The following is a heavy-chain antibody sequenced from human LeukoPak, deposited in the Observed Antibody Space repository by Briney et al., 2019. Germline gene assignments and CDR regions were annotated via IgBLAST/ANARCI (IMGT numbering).Heavy chain of an antibody. V-gene: IGHV1-69*13. Sequence: ASVKVSCKASGGTFSSYAISWVRQAPGQGLEWMGGIIPIFGTANYARKFQGRVTITADESTSTAYMELSSLRSEDTAVYYCARATYYYDSSGYWHFDYWGQGTLVTVSS. D-gene: IGHD3-22*01. CDR2: IIPIFGTA. CDR3: ARATYYYDSSGYWHFDY. J-gene: IGHJ4*02. CDR1: GGTFSSYA.